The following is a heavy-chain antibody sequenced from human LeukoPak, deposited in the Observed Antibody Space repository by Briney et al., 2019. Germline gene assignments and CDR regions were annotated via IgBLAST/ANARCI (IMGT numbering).Heavy chain of an antibody. J-gene: IGHJ6*03. CDR3: ARGNYYGSGSYYKGYYMDV. CDR2: MNPNSGNT. D-gene: IGHD3-10*01. Sequence: ASVKVSCTASGYTFTSYDINWVRQAPGQGLEWMGWMNPNSGNTGYAQKFQGRVTMTRNTSISTAYMELSSLRSEDTAVYYCARGNYYGSGSYYKGYYMDVWGKGTTVTVSS. CDR1: GYTFTSYD. V-gene: IGHV1-8*01.